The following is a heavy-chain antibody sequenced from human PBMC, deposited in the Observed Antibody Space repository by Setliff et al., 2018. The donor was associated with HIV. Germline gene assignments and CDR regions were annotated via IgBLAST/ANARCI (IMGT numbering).Heavy chain of an antibody. CDR3: ARKRGAATGTDYFDY. V-gene: IGHV1-46*01. CDR1: GYSFTNHY. CDR2: INPTGGST. Sequence: GASVKVSCKPSGYSFTNHYMHWVRQAPGQGLEWMGVINPTGGSTRNTQKFRGRVTMTRDTSTSTVYMELSSLRSEDTAVYYCARKRGAATGTDYFDYWGQGTLVTVSS. J-gene: IGHJ4*02. D-gene: IGHD6-13*01.